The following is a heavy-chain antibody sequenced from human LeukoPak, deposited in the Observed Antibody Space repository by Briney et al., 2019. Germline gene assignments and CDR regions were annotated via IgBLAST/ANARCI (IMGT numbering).Heavy chain of an antibody. CDR2: INPNSGGT. CDR1: GYTFTVYY. Sequence: ASVTVSCTASGYTFTVYYMHWVRQAPGQGLEWMGRINPNSGGTNYAQKFQGRVTMTRDTSISTAYMELSRLRSDDTAVYYCARGSYYYDSSGYWIDYWGQGTLVTVSS. J-gene: IGHJ4*02. D-gene: IGHD3-22*01. CDR3: ARGSYYYDSSGYWIDY. V-gene: IGHV1-2*06.